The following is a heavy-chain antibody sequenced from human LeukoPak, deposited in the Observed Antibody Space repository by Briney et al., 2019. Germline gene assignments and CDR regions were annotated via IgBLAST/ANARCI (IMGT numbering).Heavy chain of an antibody. J-gene: IGHJ6*02. CDR1: GFTFSSYS. CDR3: ARDVHSDYDYYAMDV. D-gene: IGHD4-11*01. Sequence: PGVSLRLSCAASGFTFSSYSVNWVPQAPGKGREWVSSFSTTSTYIYYADSVKGRYTISRDNAKSSLYLQMNSLRAEDTAVYYCARDVHSDYDYYAMDVWGQGTTVTVSS. CDR2: FSTTSTYI. V-gene: IGHV3-21*01.